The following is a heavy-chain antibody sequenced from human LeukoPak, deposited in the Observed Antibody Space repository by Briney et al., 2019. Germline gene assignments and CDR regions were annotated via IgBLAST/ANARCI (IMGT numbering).Heavy chain of an antibody. CDR2: INPNSGGT. J-gene: IGHJ4*02. D-gene: IGHD6-13*01. CDR1: GYTLTAYY. V-gene: IGHV1-2*06. Sequence: ASMKVSCKASGYTLTAYYLHWVRQAPGQGLEWMGRINPNSGGTNYAQKFQGRVTMTRDTSISTAYMELSRLRSDDTAVYYCARQSFQAAADHWGQGTLVTVSS. CDR3: ARQSFQAAADH.